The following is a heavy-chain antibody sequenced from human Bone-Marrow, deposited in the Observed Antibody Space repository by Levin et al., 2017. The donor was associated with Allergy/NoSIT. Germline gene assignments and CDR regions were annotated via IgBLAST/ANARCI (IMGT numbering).Heavy chain of an antibody. Sequence: GESLKISCTVSGFTFSIYSINWVRQAPGKGLEWVSSNSSSGSDMYYVDSVKGRFTISRDNAKNSLTLQMNSLRAEDTAVYYCARGIIGDVRVAHKEAFDIWGQGTMVSVSS. CDR2: NSSSGSDM. D-gene: IGHD2-8*02. CDR3: ARGIIGDVRVAHKEAFDI. V-gene: IGHV3-21*01. J-gene: IGHJ3*02. CDR1: GFTFSIYS.